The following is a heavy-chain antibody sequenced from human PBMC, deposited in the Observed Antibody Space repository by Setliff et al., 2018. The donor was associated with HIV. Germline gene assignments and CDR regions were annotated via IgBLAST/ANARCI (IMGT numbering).Heavy chain of an antibody. CDR2: IYTSGRT. CDR1: GGSISSGSHY. Sequence: PSETLSLTCTVSGGSISSGSHYWSWIRQPAGKGLEWIGLIYTSGRTNYNPSLKSRVTISVDTSKNQFSLKLSSVTAADTAVYYCARGQTYYNFWSGRGAYYYYYMDVWGKGTTVTVSS. J-gene: IGHJ6*03. V-gene: IGHV4-61*02. CDR3: ARGQTYYNFWSGRGAYYYYYMDV. D-gene: IGHD3-3*01.